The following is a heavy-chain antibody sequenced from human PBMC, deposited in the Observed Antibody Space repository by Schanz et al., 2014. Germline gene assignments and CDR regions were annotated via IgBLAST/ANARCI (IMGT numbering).Heavy chain of an antibody. CDR2: ISPSSSYI. CDR3: ARSEMDRGVIWGY. D-gene: IGHD3-10*01. CDR1: GFTFSSYN. V-gene: IGHV3-21*02. J-gene: IGHJ4*02. Sequence: VQLVESGGGLVRPGDSLRLSCAASGFTFSSYNINWVRQAPGKGLEYISSISPSSSYIYYADSVKGRFTVSRDDAKNSLYLQMNSLRVEDTAVYYCARSEMDRGVIWGYWGQGTLVTVSS.